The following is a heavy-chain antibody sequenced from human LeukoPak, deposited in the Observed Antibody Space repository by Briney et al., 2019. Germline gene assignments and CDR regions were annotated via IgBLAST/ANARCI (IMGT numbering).Heavy chain of an antibody. J-gene: IGHJ3*02. V-gene: IGHV3-66*01. CDR2: IYSGGST. CDR3: ATTSYCSSTRCRDAFDI. CDR1: GFTVSSNY. Sequence: GGSLRLSCAASGFTVSSNYMSWVRQAPGKGLEWVSVIYSGGSTYYADSVKGRFTISRDDSKNTLYLQMNSLRAEDTAVYYCATTSYCSSTRCRDAFDIWGQGTMVTVSS. D-gene: IGHD2-2*01.